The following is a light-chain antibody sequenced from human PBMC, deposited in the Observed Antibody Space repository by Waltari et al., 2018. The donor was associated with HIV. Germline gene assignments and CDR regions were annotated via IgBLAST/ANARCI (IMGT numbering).Light chain of an antibody. CDR3: ATWDDSLNVVF. J-gene: IGLJ2*01. Sequence: QSVVTQPPSASGTPGPRVTISCSGSSSNIGTENVNWYQQFPGTAPKLLIFNTHQRPSGVPDRFSGSKSGTSASLAISGLRSEDEADYYCATWDDSLNVVFFGGGTKLTVL. V-gene: IGLV1-44*01. CDR2: NTH. CDR1: SSNIGTEN.